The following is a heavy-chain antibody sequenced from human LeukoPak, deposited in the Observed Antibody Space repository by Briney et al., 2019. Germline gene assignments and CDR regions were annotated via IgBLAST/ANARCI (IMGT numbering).Heavy chain of an antibody. V-gene: IGHV1-18*01. CDR2: ISGYNGNT. CDR1: GYSFSSHA. D-gene: IGHD1-26*01. Sequence: GASVKVSCKASGYSFSSHAISWVRQAPGQGLEWVGWISGYNGNTKYAQNLQDRVTMTTDTSTSTAYMQLTSLRSDDTAVYYCARDSPTRWEPEASFDYWGQGTLVTVSS. J-gene: IGHJ4*02. CDR3: ARDSPTRWEPEASFDY.